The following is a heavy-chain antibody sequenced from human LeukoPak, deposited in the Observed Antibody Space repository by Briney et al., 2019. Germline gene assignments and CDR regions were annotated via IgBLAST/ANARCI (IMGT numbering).Heavy chain of an antibody. CDR3: ARVAGGSYHFDY. CDR2: ITSTSAYI. D-gene: IGHD1-26*01. CDR1: GFAFSTYS. V-gene: IGHV3-21*01. Sequence: GSLRLSCAASGFAFSTYSMNWVRQAPGKGLEWVSSITSTSAYIYYADSVKGRFTISRDNAKNSLYLQVNSLRAEDMAVYYCARVAGGSYHFDYWGQGALVTVSS. J-gene: IGHJ4*02.